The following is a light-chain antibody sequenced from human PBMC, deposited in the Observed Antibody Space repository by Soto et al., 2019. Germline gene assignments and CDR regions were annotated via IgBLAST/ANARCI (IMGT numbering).Light chain of an antibody. V-gene: IGKV3-20*01. CDR1: QSLSSH. J-gene: IGKJ1*01. Sequence: EIVMTQSPANLSVSPGEGASLXCRASQSLSSHVGWFQQKPGQSRRHLIYGASTRAHGSPDRFSGSGSVTDFTRTISRLEPEDFAVYYGQQYGSSLRTFGQGTKVDIK. CDR2: GAS. CDR3: QQYGSSLRT.